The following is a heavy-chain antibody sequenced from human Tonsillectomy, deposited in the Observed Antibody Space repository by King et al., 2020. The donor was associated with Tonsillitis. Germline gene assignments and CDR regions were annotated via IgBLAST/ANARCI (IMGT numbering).Heavy chain of an antibody. V-gene: IGHV4-31*01. CDR1: GGSIASGGYY. D-gene: IGHD3-16*01. CDR3: ARGKPSGIMITFGGHYMDV. Sequence: QLQESGPGLVKPSQTLSLTCTVSGGSIASGGYYWSWIRQHPGKGLEWIGYIYYSGSTYYNPSLKSLVTISVDTSKNHFSLKLRSVTAADTAVYFCARGKPSGIMITFGGHYMDVWGKGTTVTVSS. J-gene: IGHJ6*03. CDR2: IYYSGST.